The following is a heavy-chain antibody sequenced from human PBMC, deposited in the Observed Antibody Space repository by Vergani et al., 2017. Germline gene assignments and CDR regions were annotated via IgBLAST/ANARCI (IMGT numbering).Heavy chain of an antibody. CDR1: GGTFSSYA. CDR2: IIPIFGTA. J-gene: IGHJ5*02. D-gene: IGHD3-9*01. Sequence: QVQLVQSGAEVKKSGSSVKVSCKASGGTFSSYAISWVRQAPGQGLEWMGRIIPIFGTANYAQKFQGRVTITADESTSTAYMELSSLRSEDTAVYYCARAGMISLTGYYMGGWFDPWGQGTLVTVSS. V-gene: IGHV1-69*13. CDR3: ARAGMISLTGYYMGGWFDP.